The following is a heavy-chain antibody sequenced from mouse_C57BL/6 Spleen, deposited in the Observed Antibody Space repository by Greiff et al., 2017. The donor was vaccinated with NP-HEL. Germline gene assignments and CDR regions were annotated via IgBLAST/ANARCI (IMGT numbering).Heavy chain of an antibody. CDR2: INPNNGGT. CDR1: GYTFTDYY. Sequence: EVQLQQSGPELVKPGASVKISCKASGYTFTDYYMNWVKQSHGKSLEWIGDINPNNGGTSYNQKFKGKATLTVDKSSSTAYMELRSLTSEDSAVYYCARWCLRREYAMDYWGKGTSVTVSS. D-gene: IGHD2-13*01. CDR3: ARWCLRREYAMDY. J-gene: IGHJ4*01. V-gene: IGHV1-26*01.